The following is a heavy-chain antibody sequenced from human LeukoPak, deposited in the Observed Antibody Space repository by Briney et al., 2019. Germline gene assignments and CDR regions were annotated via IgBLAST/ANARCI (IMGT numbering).Heavy chain of an antibody. Sequence: SETLSLTCSVSGYSISSGYYWGWIRQPPGMGLEWIGNIYHSGSTYYNPSLKSRVTISVDTSKNQFSLKLSSVTAADTAVYYCARSRGYCSSTSCRSRTGWFDPWGQGTLVTVSS. D-gene: IGHD2-2*01. V-gene: IGHV4-38-2*02. CDR2: IYHSGST. CDR3: ARSRGYCSSTSCRSRTGWFDP. J-gene: IGHJ5*02. CDR1: GYSISSGYY.